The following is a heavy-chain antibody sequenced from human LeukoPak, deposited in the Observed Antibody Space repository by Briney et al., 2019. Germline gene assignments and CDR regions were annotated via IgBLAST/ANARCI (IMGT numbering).Heavy chain of an antibody. V-gene: IGHV4-59*08. Sequence: TSETLSLTCTVSGDSISSYYWSWIRQPPGKGLEWIGYIYYSGSTNYNPSLKSRVTISVDTSKNQFSLKLSSVTAAETAVYYCARLVRGVIPFYYYYGMDVWGQGTTVTVSS. CDR3: ARLVRGVIPFYYYYGMDV. J-gene: IGHJ6*02. CDR2: IYYSGST. D-gene: IGHD3-10*01. CDR1: GDSISSYY.